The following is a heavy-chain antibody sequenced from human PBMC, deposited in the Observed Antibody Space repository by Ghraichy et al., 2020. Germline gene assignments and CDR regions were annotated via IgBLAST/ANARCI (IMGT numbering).Heavy chain of an antibody. Sequence: ETLSLTCAASGFTLSNYAMNWVRQAPGKGLEWVSYITSTGTTMYYADSVKGRFTLSRDSAKNSLFLQMNSLRDEDTALYYCAPDLGYCSSGTCYPYYYSGMDVLGHGTTVTVSS. CDR3: APDLGYCSSGTCYPYYYSGMDV. CDR2: ITSTGTTM. D-gene: IGHD2-15*01. J-gene: IGHJ6*02. V-gene: IGHV3-48*02. CDR1: GFTLSNYA.